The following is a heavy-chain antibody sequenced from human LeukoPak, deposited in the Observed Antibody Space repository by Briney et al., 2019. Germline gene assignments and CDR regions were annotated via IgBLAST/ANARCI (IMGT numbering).Heavy chain of an antibody. CDR1: GGSISRSSYY. J-gene: IGHJ4*02. CDR2: IYYSGST. CDR3: ARHRIQLWSIDY. Sequence: SETLSLTCTVSGGSISRSSYYWGWIRQPPGKGLEWIGSIYYSGSTYYNPSLKSRVTISVDTSKNQFSLKLSSVTAADTAVYYFARHRIQLWSIDYWGQGTLVTVSS. V-gene: IGHV4-39*01. D-gene: IGHD5-18*01.